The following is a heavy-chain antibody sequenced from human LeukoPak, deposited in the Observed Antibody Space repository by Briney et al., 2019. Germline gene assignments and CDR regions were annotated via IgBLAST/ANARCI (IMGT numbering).Heavy chain of an antibody. J-gene: IGHJ4*02. Sequence: SQTLSLTCALSGDSFSSNSVTWNWVRQSPSRGLEWLGRTYYRSKLSNDYSVSVKSRITIYPHTSNNQFSLQLNSVTPEDTAIYYCARVSGGVFEYWGQGTLVTVSS. CDR3: ARVSGGVFEY. V-gene: IGHV6-1*01. CDR1: GDSFSSNSVT. D-gene: IGHD2-8*02. CDR2: TYYRSKLSN.